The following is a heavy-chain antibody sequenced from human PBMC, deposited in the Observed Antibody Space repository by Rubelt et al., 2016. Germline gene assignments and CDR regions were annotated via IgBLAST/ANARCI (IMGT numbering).Heavy chain of an antibody. V-gene: IGHV3-23*04. J-gene: IGHJ6*02. Sequence: EVQLVESGGDLVQPGGSLRLSCAASGFTFSTYAMSWFRQSPGKGLEWVSGISGSGGATVDADSVKGRFTISRDNSKNTLYMQMNSLRAEDTAVYYCARGARSAGVAVWGRGTTVTVSS. CDR2: ISGSGGAT. CDR3: ARGARSAGVAV. CDR1: GFTFSTYA.